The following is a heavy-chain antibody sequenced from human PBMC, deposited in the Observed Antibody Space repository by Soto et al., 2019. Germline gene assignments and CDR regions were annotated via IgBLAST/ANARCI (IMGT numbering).Heavy chain of an antibody. Sequence: LLQAGAEVKKPGSSVKVSCRASGDNFNTYAFKWVRLAPGQGLEWMGGIIAVFRTANYAQIFQGRLTIVADESTNTVYMELGSLRSEATAVYYRARAGGGDLERMVSPGGMDVWGQGTRVIVSS. CDR1: GDNFNTYA. J-gene: IGHJ6*02. CDR2: IIAVFRTA. D-gene: IGHD2-8*01. CDR3: ARAGGGDLERMVSPGGMDV. V-gene: IGHV1-69*01.